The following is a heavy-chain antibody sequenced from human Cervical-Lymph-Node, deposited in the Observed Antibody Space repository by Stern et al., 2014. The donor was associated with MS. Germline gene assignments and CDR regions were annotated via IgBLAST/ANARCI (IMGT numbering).Heavy chain of an antibody. J-gene: IGHJ4*02. CDR2: IYSGGRT. V-gene: IGHV3-66*02. D-gene: IGHD4-11*01. CDR3: ARNRPETTFGY. Sequence: VQLVESGGGLVQPGGSLRLSCAASGVTVSNNYMLWVRQAPGKGPEWVALIYSGGRTLYADSVRGRFTISRDHSKNSVYLQMNSLRTEDTAVYYCARNRPETTFGYWGQGTLVTVSS. CDR1: GVTVSNNY.